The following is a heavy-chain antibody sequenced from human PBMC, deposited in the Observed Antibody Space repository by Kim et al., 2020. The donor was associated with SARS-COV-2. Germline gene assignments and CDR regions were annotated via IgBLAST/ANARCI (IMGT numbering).Heavy chain of an antibody. V-gene: IGHV3-33*06. D-gene: IGHD3-10*01. J-gene: IGHJ4*01. Sequence: SVKGRLTISRDNAKDTLYLQMNSLRAEDTAVYYCAKDGEKGELLEYYLDVWGQGTLVTVSS. CDR3: AKDGEKGELLEYYLDV.